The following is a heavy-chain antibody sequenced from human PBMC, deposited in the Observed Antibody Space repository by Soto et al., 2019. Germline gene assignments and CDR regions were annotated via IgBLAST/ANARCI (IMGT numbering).Heavy chain of an antibody. J-gene: IGHJ4*02. CDR1: EYTFTGHY. D-gene: IGHD4-17*01. Sequence: ASVKVSCKASEYTFTGHYMHWVRQAPGQGPEWMGWINPKTGATDYAQKFQGWVTMTWDTSISTAYMELTRLKSDDAAVYYCARDPYGDYYFDYWGQGTLVTVSS. CDR3: ARDPYGDYYFDY. CDR2: INPKTGAT. V-gene: IGHV1-2*04.